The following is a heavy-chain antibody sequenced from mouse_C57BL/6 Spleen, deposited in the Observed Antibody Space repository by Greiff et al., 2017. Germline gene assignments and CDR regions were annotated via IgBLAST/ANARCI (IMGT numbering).Heavy chain of an antibody. CDR1: GYSFTGYY. D-gene: IGHD4-1*01. CDR3: ARSRTGKDYFDY. V-gene: IGHV1-42*01. J-gene: IGHJ2*01. CDR2: INPSTGGT. Sequence: VQLKQSGPELVKPWASVKISCKASGYSFTGYYMNWVKQSPEKSLEWIGEINPSTGGTTYNQKFKAKATLTVDKSTSTAYMQLKSLTSEDSAVYYCARSRTGKDYFDYWGQGTTLTVSS.